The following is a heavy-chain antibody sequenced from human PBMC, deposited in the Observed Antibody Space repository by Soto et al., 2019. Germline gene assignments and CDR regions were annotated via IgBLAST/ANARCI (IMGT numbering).Heavy chain of an antibody. CDR1: GGTFSSYT. D-gene: IGHD3-10*01. J-gene: IGHJ4*02. CDR2: IIPIIGIA. Sequence: QVQLVQSGAEVKKPGSSVKVSCKASGGTFSSYTIIWVRQAPGQGLEWMGGIIPIIGIANYAQKFQGRVTIAADNAKSPAYMELSSLRAEDTAVYYWESYTGDHYNDYWGQGNLVTVSS. V-gene: IGHV1-69*02. CDR3: ESYTGDHYNDY.